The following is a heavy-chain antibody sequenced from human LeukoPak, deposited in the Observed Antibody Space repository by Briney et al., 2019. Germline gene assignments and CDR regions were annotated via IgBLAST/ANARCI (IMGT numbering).Heavy chain of an antibody. CDR1: GASISTYH. V-gene: IGHV4-4*07. D-gene: IGHD5-18*01. J-gene: IGHJ4*02. Sequence: SETLSLTCMVSGASISTYHWSWIRQSAEKGLEWIWRAHSDGTTNYNPSIKSRVTMSIDTPKNQLSLKLTSVTAADAAVYYCARDGLYTYGYSYFDYWGQGTLVTVSS. CDR2: AHSDGTT. CDR3: ARDGLYTYGYSYFDY.